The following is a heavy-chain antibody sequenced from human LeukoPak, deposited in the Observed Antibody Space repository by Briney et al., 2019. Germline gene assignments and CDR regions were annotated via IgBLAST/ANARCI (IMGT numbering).Heavy chain of an antibody. CDR3: ARVNLPYSSSWHYYYYGMDV. V-gene: IGHV1-69*04. CDR1: GGTFSSYA. J-gene: IGHJ6*02. Sequence: GASVKVSCKASGGTFSSYAISWVRQAPGQGLEWMGRIIPILGIANYAQKFQGRVTITADKSTSTAYMELSSLRSEDTAVYYCARVNLPYSSSWHYYYYGMDVWGQGTTVTVSS. D-gene: IGHD6-13*01. CDR2: IIPILGIA.